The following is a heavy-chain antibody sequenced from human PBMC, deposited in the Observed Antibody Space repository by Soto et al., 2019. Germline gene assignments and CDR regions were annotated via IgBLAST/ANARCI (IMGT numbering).Heavy chain of an antibody. J-gene: IGHJ3*02. CDR2: IYYSGST. CDR1: GGSISSGGYY. CDR3: ARDTPHLGYCSGGSCYSEAFDI. D-gene: IGHD2-15*01. Sequence: LSLTCTVSGGSISSGGYYWSWIRQHPGKGLEWIGYIYYSGSTYYNPSLKSRVTISVDTSKNQFSLKLSSVTAADTAVYYCARDTPHLGYCSGGSCYSEAFDIWGQGTMVTVSS. V-gene: IGHV4-31*03.